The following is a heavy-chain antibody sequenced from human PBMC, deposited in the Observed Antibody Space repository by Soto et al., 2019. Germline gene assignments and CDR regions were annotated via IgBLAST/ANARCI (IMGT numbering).Heavy chain of an antibody. V-gene: IGHV3-21*01. CDR3: AIDPYYDSRGYDYGRAVDY. CDR2: ISSSSSYI. J-gene: IGHJ4*02. D-gene: IGHD3-22*01. CDR1: GFTFRSYS. Sequence: GGSLRLSCAAFGFTFRSYSMNWFRQAPGKGLEWVSSISSSSSYIYYADSVKGRFTISRDNAKNSLYLQMNSLRAEDTAVYYCAIDPYYDSRGYDYGRAVDYRSQGTLVTVSS.